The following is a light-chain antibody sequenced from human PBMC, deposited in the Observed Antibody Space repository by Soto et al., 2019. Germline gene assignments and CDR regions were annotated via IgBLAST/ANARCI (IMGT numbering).Light chain of an antibody. CDR1: QSVSSN. V-gene: IGKV3-15*01. CDR3: QQYNNWPPTWT. J-gene: IGKJ1*01. CDR2: GAS. Sequence: EIVMTQSPATLSMSPGEIATLSCRASQSVSSNLAWYQQKPGQAPRLLIYGASTRATGIPARFSGSGSGTEFTLTLSSMQSEDFAVYFCQQYNNWPPTWTFGQGTKVEIK.